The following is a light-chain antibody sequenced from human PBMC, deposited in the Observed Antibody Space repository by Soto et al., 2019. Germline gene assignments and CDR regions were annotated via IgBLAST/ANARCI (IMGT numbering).Light chain of an antibody. Sequence: DIQMTQSPSSLSASVGDRVTITCQASQDINNYLNWFQQKPGQAPKLLIYDASKLQTGVPSRFSGSGSGTDFTFTISSLQPEDIGTYYCQQYDNVPRTFGQGTRLEI. J-gene: IGKJ2*01. CDR1: QDINNY. CDR2: DAS. V-gene: IGKV1-33*01. CDR3: QQYDNVPRT.